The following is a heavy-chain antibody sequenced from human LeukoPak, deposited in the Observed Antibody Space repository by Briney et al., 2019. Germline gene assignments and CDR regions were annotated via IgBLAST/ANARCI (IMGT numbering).Heavy chain of an antibody. J-gene: IGHJ4*02. CDR1: GGSISSYY. D-gene: IGHD3-10*01. CDR2: IYYSGST. V-gene: IGHV4-59*01. Sequence: SETLSLTCTVSGGSISSYYWSWIRQPPGKGLEWIGYIYYSGSTNYNPSLKSRVTISVDTSKNQFSLKLSSVTAADTAVYYCASSYYGSGSYAPVDYWGQGTLVTVSS. CDR3: ASSYYGSGSYAPVDY.